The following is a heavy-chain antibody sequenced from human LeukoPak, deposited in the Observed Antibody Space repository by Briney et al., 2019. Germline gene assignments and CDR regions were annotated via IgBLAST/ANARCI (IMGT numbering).Heavy chain of an antibody. J-gene: IGHJ4*02. Sequence: PGESLRLSCVASGLSFSTSSMTWVRQAPGKGLEWVANIKPDGSDKYYLDSVKGRFTISRDNTKNSLYLQMSSLRVEDTALYYCARGVAASDWGQGTLVTVSS. CDR3: ARGVAASD. CDR2: IKPDGSDK. V-gene: IGHV3-7*01. CDR1: GLSFSTSS. D-gene: IGHD6-25*01.